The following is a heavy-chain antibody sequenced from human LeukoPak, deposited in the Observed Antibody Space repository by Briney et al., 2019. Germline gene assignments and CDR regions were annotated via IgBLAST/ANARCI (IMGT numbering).Heavy chain of an antibody. CDR3: ARRAGDYSHPYDY. J-gene: IGHJ4*02. Sequence: PGGSLRLSCAASGFTFSSYSMSWVRQAPGKGLEWVSVIYSGGSTYYADSVKGRFTISRDNSKNTVHLQMNSLRAEDTAMYYCARRAGDYSHPYDYWGQGTLVTVSS. CDR2: IYSGGST. V-gene: IGHV3-53*01. D-gene: IGHD3-22*01. CDR1: GFTFSSYS.